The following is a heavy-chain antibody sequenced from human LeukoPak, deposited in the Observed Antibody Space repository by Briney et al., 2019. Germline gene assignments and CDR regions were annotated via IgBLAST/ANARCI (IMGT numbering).Heavy chain of an antibody. D-gene: IGHD3/OR15-3a*01. CDR3: ARGYGLDY. CDR2: INSDGSST. CDR1: GFTFSSYW. V-gene: IGHV3-74*01. Sequence: GGSLRLSCAVSGFTFSSYWMHWVRQAPGKGLLWVSRINSDGSSTSYADSVKGRFTISRDNAKNTLYLQMNSLRAEDTAVYYCARGYGLDYWGQGTLVTVSS. J-gene: IGHJ4*02.